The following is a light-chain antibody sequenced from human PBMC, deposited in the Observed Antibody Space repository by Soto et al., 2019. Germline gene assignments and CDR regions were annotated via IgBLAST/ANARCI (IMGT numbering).Light chain of an antibody. CDR3: QQYDNLPLT. CDR1: QDISNY. Sequence: DIQMTQSPSSLSASVGDRVTITCQASQDISNYLNWYQQKPGKAPKLLIYDASNLETGVPSRFSGSGSGTDFTFTISSLQPEDIETHYCQQYDNLPLTFGAGTKVDIX. J-gene: IGKJ4*01. CDR2: DAS. V-gene: IGKV1-33*01.